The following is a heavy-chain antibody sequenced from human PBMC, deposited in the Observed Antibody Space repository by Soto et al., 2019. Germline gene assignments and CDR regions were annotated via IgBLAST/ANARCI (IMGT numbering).Heavy chain of an antibody. V-gene: IGHV3-74*01. CDR3: ARGPRVSSTGTGAH. D-gene: IGHD1-1*01. CDR1: GFTFSAYW. Sequence: GSLRLSCAVSGFTFSAYWMHWVRQVPGKGLTRVSRISDDGSTATYADSVKGRFIISRDNAKNTLYLEMNTLRADDSGLYYCARGPRVSSTGTGAHWGRGTLVTVSS. CDR2: ISDDGSTA. J-gene: IGHJ4*02.